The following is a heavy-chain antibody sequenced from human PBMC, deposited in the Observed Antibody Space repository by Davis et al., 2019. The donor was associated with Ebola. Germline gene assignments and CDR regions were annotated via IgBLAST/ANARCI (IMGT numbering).Heavy chain of an antibody. CDR1: GFTLSNYA. D-gene: IGHD5-12*01. V-gene: IGHV3-30-3*01. CDR3: TTPGGQDSGYDVFDI. CDR2: ISYDGSDE. J-gene: IGHJ3*02. Sequence: GGSLRLSCAASGFTLSNYAMHWVRQAPGKGLEWVAVISYDGSDEYYADSVKGRFIISRDNSKNTLYLQMNSLRSEDTALYYCTTPGGQDSGYDVFDIWGQGTMVTVSS.